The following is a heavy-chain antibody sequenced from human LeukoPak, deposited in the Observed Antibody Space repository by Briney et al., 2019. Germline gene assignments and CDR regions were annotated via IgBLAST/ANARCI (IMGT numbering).Heavy chain of an antibody. Sequence: GGSLRLSCAASGFTFSSYWMSWVRQAPGKGLKWVANIKQDGSEKYYVDSVKGRFTISRDNAKNSLYLQMNSLRAEDTAVYYCASGRRYCSSTSCRIGAFDIWGQGTMVTVSS. CDR2: IKQDGSEK. V-gene: IGHV3-7*01. J-gene: IGHJ3*02. CDR3: ASGRRYCSSTSCRIGAFDI. D-gene: IGHD2-2*01. CDR1: GFTFSSYW.